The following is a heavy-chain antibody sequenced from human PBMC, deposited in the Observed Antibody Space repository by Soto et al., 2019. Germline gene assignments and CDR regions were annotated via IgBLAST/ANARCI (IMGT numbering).Heavy chain of an antibody. CDR2: IDYDGTTT. CDR3: ARGPRASSGGTGAY. CDR1: GFRFDSYW. D-gene: IGHD2-2*01. V-gene: IGHV3-74*01. Sequence: EVQLVESGGGLVQPGGSRRLSVAASGFRFDSYWMHSVRQAPGQAPVWVSRIDYDGTTTNYADSVKGRFTISRDNAKNTLYLQMNSLRPEDTAVYYCARGPRASSGGTGAYWGQGTLVTVSS. J-gene: IGHJ1*01.